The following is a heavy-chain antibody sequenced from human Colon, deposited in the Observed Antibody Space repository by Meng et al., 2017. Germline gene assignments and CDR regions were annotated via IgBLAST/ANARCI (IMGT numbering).Heavy chain of an antibody. CDR1: GYSISTAYY. CDR3: ARTIYSSSVDY. V-gene: IGHV4-38-2*01. CDR2: IDRSGTT. J-gene: IGHJ4*02. Sequence: QGQLPESGPGLVKPSETLSLTCSVSGYSISTAYYWGWIWQTPGKGLEWIASIDRSGTTYYNPSLESRVTISVDTSKNHFSLRLNSVTAADTAVYFCARTIYSSSVDYWGQGTLVTVSS. D-gene: IGHD3-22*01.